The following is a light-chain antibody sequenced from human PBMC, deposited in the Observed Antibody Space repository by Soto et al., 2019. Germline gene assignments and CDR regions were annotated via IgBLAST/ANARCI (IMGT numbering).Light chain of an antibody. CDR1: QSIGKS. CDR2: DAS. CDR3: QQGT. V-gene: IGKV3-11*01. J-gene: IGKJ1*01. Sequence: EIVLTQSPATLSLSPGDRATLSCRASQSIGKSLAWYQHKPGQTPRLLIYDASARASGIPARFSGSGSGKDCTLTITSLEPEDFAVYFCQQGTFGQGSKVEI.